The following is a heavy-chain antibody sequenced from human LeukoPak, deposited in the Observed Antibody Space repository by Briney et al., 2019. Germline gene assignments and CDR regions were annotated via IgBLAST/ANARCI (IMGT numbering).Heavy chain of an antibody. V-gene: IGHV3-11*04. CDR2: ISATGDPV. Sequence: PGGSLRLSCAASGFIFNEFYMSWVRQAPGKGLDWVSYISATGDPVYYTDSVKGRLTISRDNAKNSLFLQMTSLRAEDTAVYFCARLVIDSPSSYYMDVWGDGTTVTVSS. D-gene: IGHD2-21*01. J-gene: IGHJ6*03. CDR3: ARLVIDSPSSYYMDV. CDR1: GFIFNEFY.